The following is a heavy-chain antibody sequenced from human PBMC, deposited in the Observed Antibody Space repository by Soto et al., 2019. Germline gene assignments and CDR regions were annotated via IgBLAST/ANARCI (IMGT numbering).Heavy chain of an antibody. J-gene: IGHJ4*02. CDR3: TIAVDY. V-gene: IGHV3-15*01. CDR2: IMSKIDGGAT. Sequence: LRLSCAASGFTLSNTWMTWVRQAPGKGLEWVGRIMSKIDGGATDYAAPVKGRFTISRDDSKNTLYLQMNSLKTEDTAVYYCTIAVDYWGQGTLVTVS. CDR1: GFTLSNTW.